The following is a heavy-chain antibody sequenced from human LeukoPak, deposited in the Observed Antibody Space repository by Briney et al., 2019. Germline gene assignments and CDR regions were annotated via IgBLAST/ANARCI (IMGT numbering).Heavy chain of an antibody. CDR1: GFTFSSYA. V-gene: IGHV3-23*01. D-gene: IGHD3-22*01. CDR3: AKVNPYYYDSSGYPDY. Sequence: GGSLRLSCAASGFTFSSYAMSWVRQAPGKGLEWVSAISGSGGSTYYADSVKGRFTISRDNSKNTLYLQMNSLRAEDTAVYYCAKVNPYYYDSSGYPDYWGQGTLVTVSS. CDR2: ISGSGGST. J-gene: IGHJ4*02.